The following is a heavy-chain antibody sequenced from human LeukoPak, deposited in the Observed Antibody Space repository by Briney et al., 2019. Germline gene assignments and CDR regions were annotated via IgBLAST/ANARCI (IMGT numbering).Heavy chain of an antibody. V-gene: IGHV3-21*01. CDR1: GFTFSSYS. CDR2: ISSSSSYI. D-gene: IGHD3-22*01. CDR3: AREPKTYYYDSSGQIDY. Sequence: GGSLRLYCAASGFTFSSYSMNWVRQAPGKGLEWVSSISSSSSYIYYADSVKGRFTISRDNAKNSLYLQMNSLRAEDTAVYYCAREPKTYYYDSSGQIDYWGQGTLVTVSS. J-gene: IGHJ4*02.